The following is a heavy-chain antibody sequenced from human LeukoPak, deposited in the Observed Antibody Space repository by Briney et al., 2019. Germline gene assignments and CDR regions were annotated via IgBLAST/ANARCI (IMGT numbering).Heavy chain of an antibody. CDR3: TTVLYYYDSSGYYYAY. CDR1: GFTFSKYL. V-gene: IGHV3-15*01. J-gene: IGHJ4*02. CDR2: IKSKTDGGTT. Sequence: GGSLRLSCTASGFTFSKYLMSWLRRAPGKGLEWVGLIKSKTDGGTTDFAAPVKGRFTISRDDSKNTLYLQMNSLKTEDTAVYYCTTVLYYYDSSGYYYAYWGQGTLVTVSS. D-gene: IGHD3-22*01.